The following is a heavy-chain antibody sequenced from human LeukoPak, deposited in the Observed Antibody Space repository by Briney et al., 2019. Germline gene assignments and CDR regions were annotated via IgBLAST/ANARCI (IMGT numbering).Heavy chain of an antibody. V-gene: IGHV1-8*01. CDR3: ARGRRVGPPYSRERAVDY. CDR2: MNPNSGNT. Sequence: ASVKVSCKASGYTFTSYDINWVRQATGQGLEWMGRMNPNSGNTDYAQKLQSRVTMTRNTSISTAYMEMSSLRSEDTAVYYCARGRRVGPPYSRERAVDYWGQGTLVTVSS. CDR1: GYTFTSYD. J-gene: IGHJ4*02. D-gene: IGHD6-13*01.